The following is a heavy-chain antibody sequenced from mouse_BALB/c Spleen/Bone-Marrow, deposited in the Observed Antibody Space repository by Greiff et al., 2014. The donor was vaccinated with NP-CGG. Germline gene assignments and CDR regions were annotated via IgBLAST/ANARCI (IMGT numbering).Heavy chain of an antibody. D-gene: IGHD1-2*01. CDR3: ATRFITTAGY. CDR1: GYTFTDYN. J-gene: IGHJ2*01. CDR2: IYPYNGGT. Sequence: DVKLQESGPELVKPGASVKISCKASGYTFTDYNMHWVKQSHEKSLEWIGYIYPYNGGTGYNQKFKSKATLTVDNSSSTAYMELRSLTSEDSAVYYCATRFITTAGYWGQGTTLTVSS. V-gene: IGHV1S29*02.